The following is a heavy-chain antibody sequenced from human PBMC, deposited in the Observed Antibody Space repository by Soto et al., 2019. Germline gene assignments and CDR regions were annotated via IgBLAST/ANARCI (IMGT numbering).Heavy chain of an antibody. D-gene: IGHD2-15*01. Sequence: SETLSLTCTVSGGPISSGDHYWNWIRQPPGKGLECIGYIYYSGSTYYNPSLKRRVTMSIDVSENQFSLQLRSVTAADTAVYYCDRSLGGTSGYHFDSGGLGTLVT. J-gene: IGHJ4*02. V-gene: IGHV4-30-4*01. CDR3: DRSLGGTSGYHFDS. CDR1: GGPISSGDHY. CDR2: IYYSGST.